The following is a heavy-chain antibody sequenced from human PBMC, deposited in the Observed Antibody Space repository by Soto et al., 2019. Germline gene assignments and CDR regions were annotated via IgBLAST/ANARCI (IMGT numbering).Heavy chain of an antibody. D-gene: IGHD1-1*01. J-gene: IGHJ4*02. Sequence: PGGSLRLSCAASGFTFSNYWMHWVRQAPGKGLVLVSRINSDGSSTTYADSVKGRFTISRDNAKNTLYLQMNSLRAEDTAVYYCATLASIQLERYDYWGQGTLVTVSS. CDR1: GFTFSNYW. CDR3: ATLASIQLERYDY. V-gene: IGHV3-74*01. CDR2: INSDGSST.